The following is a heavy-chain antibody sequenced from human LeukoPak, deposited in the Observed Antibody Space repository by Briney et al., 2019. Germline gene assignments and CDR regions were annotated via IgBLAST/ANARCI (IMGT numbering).Heavy chain of an antibody. CDR3: AREASSGSYQYYFDY. D-gene: IGHD3-10*01. Sequence: KPSETLSLTCTVSGGSISSYYWSWIRQPPGKGLEWIGHIYYSGSTNYNPSLKSRVTISVDTSKNQFSLKLSSVTAADTAVYYCAREASSGSYQYYFDYWGQGTLVTVSS. J-gene: IGHJ4*02. CDR2: IYYSGST. V-gene: IGHV4-59*01. CDR1: GGSISSYY.